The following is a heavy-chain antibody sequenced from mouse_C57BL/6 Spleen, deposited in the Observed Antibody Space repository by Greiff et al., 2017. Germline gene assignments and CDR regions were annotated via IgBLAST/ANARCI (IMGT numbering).Heavy chain of an antibody. CDR2: ISSGSSTI. J-gene: IGHJ2*01. D-gene: IGHD1-1*01. Sequence: DVQLVESGGGLVKPGGSLQLSCAASGFTFSDYGMHWVRQAPEKGLEWVAYISSGSSTIYYADTVKGRFTISRDNAKNTLFLQMTSLRSEDTAMYYCARGYYGSSSDYWGQGTTLTVSS. V-gene: IGHV5-17*01. CDR1: GFTFSDYG. CDR3: ARGYYGSSSDY.